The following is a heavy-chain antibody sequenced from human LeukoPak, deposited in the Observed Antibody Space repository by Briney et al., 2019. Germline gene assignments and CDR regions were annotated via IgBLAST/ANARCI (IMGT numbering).Heavy chain of an antibody. J-gene: IGHJ4*02. V-gene: IGHV4-34*01. CDR2: INHSGST. CDR3: ARGPLRITIFGVVRYFDY. CDR1: GGSFSGYY. D-gene: IGHD3-3*01. Sequence: PSETLSLTCAVYGGSFSGYYWSWIRQPPGKGLEWIGEINHSGSTNYNPSLKSRVTISVDTSKNQFSLKLSSVTAADTAVYYCARGPLRITIFGVVRYFDYWGQGTLVTVSS.